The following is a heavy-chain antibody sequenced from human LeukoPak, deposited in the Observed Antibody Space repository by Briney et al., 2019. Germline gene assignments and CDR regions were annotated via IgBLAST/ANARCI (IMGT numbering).Heavy chain of an antibody. J-gene: IGHJ4*02. CDR2: ISSSGSII. V-gene: IGHV3-11*04. D-gene: IGHD3-3*01. Sequence: GGSLRLSCAASGFTFSDKYMSWIRQAPGKGLEWVSYISSSGSIIYYADSVKGRFTISRDNAKNSLYLQMNSLRAEDTAVYYCARDQYYDFWSGYYLFDYWGQGTLVTVSS. CDR1: GFTFSDKY. CDR3: ARDQYYDFWSGYYLFDY.